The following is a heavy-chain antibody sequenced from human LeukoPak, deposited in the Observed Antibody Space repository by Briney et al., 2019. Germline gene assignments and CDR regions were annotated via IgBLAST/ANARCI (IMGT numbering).Heavy chain of an antibody. CDR1: GFTFSSYA. CDR3: ARVGVTYCSSTSCYPDY. D-gene: IGHD2-2*01. CDR2: ISYDGSNR. Sequence: GGSLRLSCAASGFTFSSYAIHWVRQALGKGLEWVAVISYDGSNRYYADSVKGRFTISRDNSKNTLYLQMNSLRAEDTAVYYCARVGVTYCSSTSCYPDYWGQGTLVTVSS. V-gene: IGHV3-30-3*01. J-gene: IGHJ4*02.